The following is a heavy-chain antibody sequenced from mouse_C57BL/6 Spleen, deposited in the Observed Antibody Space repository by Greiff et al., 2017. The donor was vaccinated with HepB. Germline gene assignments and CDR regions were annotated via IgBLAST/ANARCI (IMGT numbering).Heavy chain of an antibody. J-gene: IGHJ2*01. Sequence: VQLQQSGAELVRPGASVTLSCKASGYTFTDYEMHWVKQTPVHGLEWIGAIDPETGGTAYNQKFKGKAILTADKSSSTAYMELRSLTSEDSAVYYGTRELRTPFDYWGQGTTLTVSS. CDR1: GYTFTDYE. D-gene: IGHD5-5*01. CDR2: IDPETGGT. CDR3: TRELRTPFDY. V-gene: IGHV1-15*01.